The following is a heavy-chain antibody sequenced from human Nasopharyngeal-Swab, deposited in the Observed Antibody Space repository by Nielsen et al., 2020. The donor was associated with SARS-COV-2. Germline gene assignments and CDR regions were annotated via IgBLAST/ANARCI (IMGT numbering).Heavy chain of an antibody. CDR3: ARGVGVDDFWSGRFDY. Sequence: GGSLKISCAASGFTVSGNFMTWVRQAPGKGLEWVSVIYSAGQTNYADSVKGRFTISRDNSKNTLYLQMNSLRAEDTAVYYCARGVGVDDFWSGRFDYWGQGTLVTVSS. V-gene: IGHV3-53*01. CDR2: IYSAGQT. J-gene: IGHJ4*02. D-gene: IGHD3-3*01. CDR1: GFTVSGNF.